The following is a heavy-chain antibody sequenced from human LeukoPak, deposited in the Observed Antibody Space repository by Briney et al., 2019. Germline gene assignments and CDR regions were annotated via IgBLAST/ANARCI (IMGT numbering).Heavy chain of an antibody. V-gene: IGHV3-7*01. J-gene: IGHJ4*02. CDR2: IKYDGSEK. CDR3: TRIWLEGLRIPFDC. Sequence: GGCLRLSCAASGFTFSSYWMTWVRQAPGKGLQWLANIKYDGSEKYYVDSVKGRFTISRDNAKNSLYLQMNSLRADDTAVYYCTRIWLEGLRIPFDCWGQGTLVTVSS. D-gene: IGHD5-12*01. CDR1: GFTFSSYW.